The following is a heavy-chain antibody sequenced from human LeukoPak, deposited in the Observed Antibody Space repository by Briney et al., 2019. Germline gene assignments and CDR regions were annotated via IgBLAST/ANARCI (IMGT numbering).Heavy chain of an antibody. CDR2: IYYSGST. V-gene: IGHV4-39*07. CDR3: ARDLKKYPY. J-gene: IGHJ4*02. CDR1: GGSISSSSYY. Sequence: SETLSLTCTVSGGSISSSSYYWGWIRQPPGKGLEWIGSIYYSGSTYYNPSLKSRVTISVDTSKNQFSLKLSSVTAADTAVYYCARDLKKYPYWGQGTLVTVSS. D-gene: IGHD6-6*01.